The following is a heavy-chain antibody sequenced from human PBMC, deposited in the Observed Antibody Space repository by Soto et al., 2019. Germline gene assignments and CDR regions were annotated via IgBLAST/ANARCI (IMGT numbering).Heavy chain of an antibody. CDR2: IYYSGTT. Sequence: SETLSLTCTVSGGSISSYYWSWIRQPPGKGLEWIGYIYYSGTTNYNPSLKSRVTISVDTSQNQFSLKLSSVTAADTAVYYLARSYYDYVWGGYWFYPYGQGSLVTVCS. D-gene: IGHD3-16*01. J-gene: IGHJ5*02. V-gene: IGHV4-59*01. CDR3: ARSYYDYVWGGYWFYP. CDR1: GGSISSYY.